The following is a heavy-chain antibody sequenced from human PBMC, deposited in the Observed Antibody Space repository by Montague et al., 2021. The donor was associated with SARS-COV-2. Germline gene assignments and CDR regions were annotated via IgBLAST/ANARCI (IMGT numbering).Heavy chain of an antibody. J-gene: IGHJ4*02. D-gene: IGHD2-15*01. CDR2: IYYSGNT. CDR3: ARGVIAAPGYIDY. Sequence: TLSLTCTVSGGSFNSGAYFWSWIRQHPEKGLDWIAYIYYSGNTYYNPSLKSRVALSVDTSKKQFSLNLTSVTAADTATYYCARGVIAAPGYIDYWGQGTLATVSS. V-gene: IGHV4-31*03. CDR1: GGSFNSGAYF.